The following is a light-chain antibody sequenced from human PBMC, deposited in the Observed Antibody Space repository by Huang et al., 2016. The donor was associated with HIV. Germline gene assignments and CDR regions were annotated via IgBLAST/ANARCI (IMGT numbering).Light chain of an antibody. CDR1: QTVTDRR. Sequence: EIVLTQSPGTLFLSPCDRPTLTCRTSQTVTDRRLAWYQQKPGQAPRLLSYDASSRATGVAGRFDGSGCGTDVTLTISRLEPEDFAVYYCQQYGGSLGITFGPGTKVDI. CDR2: DAS. V-gene: IGKV3-20*01. J-gene: IGKJ3*01. CDR3: QQYGGSLGIT.